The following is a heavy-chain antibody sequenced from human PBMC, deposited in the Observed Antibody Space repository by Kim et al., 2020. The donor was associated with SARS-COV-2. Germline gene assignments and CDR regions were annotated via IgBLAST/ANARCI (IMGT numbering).Heavy chain of an antibody. CDR3: ARDFYYDSSGYYSAVDWFDP. V-gene: IGHV4-4*07. D-gene: IGHD3-22*01. Sequence: SETLSLTCTVSGGSISSYYWSWIRQPAGKGLEWIGRIYTSGSTNYNPSLKSRVTMSVDTSKNQFSLKLSSVTAADTAVYYCARDFYYDSSGYYSAVDWFDPWGQGTLVTVSS. J-gene: IGHJ5*02. CDR2: IYTSGST. CDR1: GGSISSYY.